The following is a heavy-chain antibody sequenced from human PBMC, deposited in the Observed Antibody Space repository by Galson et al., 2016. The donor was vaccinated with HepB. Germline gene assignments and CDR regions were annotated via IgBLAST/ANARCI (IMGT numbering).Heavy chain of an antibody. D-gene: IGHD3-3*01. V-gene: IGHV6-1*01. CDR3: AKEVFFTGVASFFDN. Sequence: CAISGDSVSSTSAAWNWIRQSPLRGLEWLGRTYYKSRWYNDYAVSMKSRIAISPDTSKNQFSLQLTSVTPEDTAVYFCAKEVFFTGVASFFDNWGQGAPVTVSS. J-gene: IGHJ4*02. CDR2: TYYKSRWYN. CDR1: GDSVSSTSAA.